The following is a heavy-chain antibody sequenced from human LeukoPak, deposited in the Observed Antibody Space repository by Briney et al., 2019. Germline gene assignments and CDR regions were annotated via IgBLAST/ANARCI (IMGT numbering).Heavy chain of an antibody. V-gene: IGHV4-39*07. CDR3: ARERYYYDSSGPRFDY. D-gene: IGHD3-22*01. CDR1: GGSISSSSYY. J-gene: IGHJ4*02. CDR2: VYYSGST. Sequence: SETLSLTCTVSGGSISSSSYYWGWIRQPPGKGLEWIGSVYYSGSTYYNPSLKSRVTISVDTSKNQFSLKLSSVTAADTAVYYCARERYYYDSSGPRFDYWGQGTLVTVSS.